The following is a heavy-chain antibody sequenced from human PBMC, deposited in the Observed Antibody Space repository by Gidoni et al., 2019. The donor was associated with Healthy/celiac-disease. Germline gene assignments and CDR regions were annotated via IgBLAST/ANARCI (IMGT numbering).Heavy chain of an antibody. J-gene: IGHJ4*02. CDR3: ARDTGYCSGGSCYRNYFDY. D-gene: IGHD2-15*01. Sequence: EVQLVESGGGLVKPGGSLRLSCAASGFTFSSYSMNWVRQAPGKGLEWVSSISSSSSYIYYADSVKGRFTISRDNAKNSLYLQMNSLRAEDTAVYYCARDTGYCSGGSCYRNYFDYWGQGTLVTVSS. CDR2: ISSSSSYI. V-gene: IGHV3-21*01. CDR1: GFTFSSYS.